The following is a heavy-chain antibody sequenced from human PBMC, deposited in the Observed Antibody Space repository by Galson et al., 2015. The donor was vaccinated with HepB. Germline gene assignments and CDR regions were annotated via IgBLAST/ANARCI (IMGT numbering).Heavy chain of an antibody. CDR3: TRDTGSSGYDWVRDSYYYYYAMDV. CDR1: GFTFGDYA. D-gene: IGHD5-12*01. Sequence: SLRLSCAASGFTFGDYAMSWVRQAPGKGLEWVGLIRSKPYGGTTEYAASVKGRFTISRDDPKSIAYLQMNSLKTEDTAVYYCTRDTGSSGYDWVRDSYYYYYAMDVWGQGTTVTVSS. V-gene: IGHV3-49*04. CDR2: IRSKPYGGTT. J-gene: IGHJ6*02.